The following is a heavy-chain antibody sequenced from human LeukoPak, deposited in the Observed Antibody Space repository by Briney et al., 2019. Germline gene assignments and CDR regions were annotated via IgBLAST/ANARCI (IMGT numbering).Heavy chain of an antibody. CDR2: IYPGDSDT. V-gene: IGHV5-51*01. D-gene: IGHD3-3*01. CDR3: ARRDFCGFDP. CDR1: GYSFSTYW. Sequence: RGESLKISCQGSGYSFSTYWIGWVRQMPGKGLEWMGIIYPGDSDTRYSPSFQGQVTISADKSIRTAYLQWSSLKASDTAMYYCARRDFCGFDPWGQGTLVTVSS. J-gene: IGHJ5*02.